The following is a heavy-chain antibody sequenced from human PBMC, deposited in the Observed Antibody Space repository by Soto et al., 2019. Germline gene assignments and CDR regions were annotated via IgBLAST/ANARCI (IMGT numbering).Heavy chain of an antibody. CDR1: GYYSSSYW. Sequence: ESLKISCRGSGYYSSSYWIAWGRQMSGKGLEWLGSVYVSDSETKYSPSFQGQVTISADKYTNTAYLYWSSLKASDTAMYYCARRGTLSGRDAFDVWGEGTMVTVSS. D-gene: IGHD3-16*01. V-gene: IGHV5-51*01. J-gene: IGHJ3*01. CDR3: ARRGTLSGRDAFDV. CDR2: VYVSDSET.